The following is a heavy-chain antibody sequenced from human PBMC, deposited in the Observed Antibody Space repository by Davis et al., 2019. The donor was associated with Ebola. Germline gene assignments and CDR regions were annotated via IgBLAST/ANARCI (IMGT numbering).Heavy chain of an antibody. CDR2: IKQDGSEK. J-gene: IGHJ6*02. CDR3: ARDDVIQLFGMDV. V-gene: IGHV3-7*03. D-gene: IGHD5-18*01. CDR1: GFTFSSYW. Sequence: PGGSLRLSCAASGFTFSSYWMSWVRQAPGKGLEWVANIKQDGSEKYYVDSVKGRFTISRDNAKNSLYLQMNSLRAEDTAVYYCARDDVIQLFGMDVWGQGTTVTVSS.